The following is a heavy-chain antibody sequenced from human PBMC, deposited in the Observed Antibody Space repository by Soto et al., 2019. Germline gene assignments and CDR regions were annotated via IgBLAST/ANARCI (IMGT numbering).Heavy chain of an antibody. Sequence: HVQLQQWGAGLLKPSETLSLTCGVYGGSFSGYYWTWIRQPPGKGLEWIGEITHSGSTNYNPSRKGRVSISIDPSPIHFSLKVTSVTVADTAVYYCARDWMKWGQGTLVTVSS. CDR1: GGSFSGYY. D-gene: IGHD2-2*03. CDR3: ARDWMK. J-gene: IGHJ4*02. V-gene: IGHV4-34*02. CDR2: ITHSGST.